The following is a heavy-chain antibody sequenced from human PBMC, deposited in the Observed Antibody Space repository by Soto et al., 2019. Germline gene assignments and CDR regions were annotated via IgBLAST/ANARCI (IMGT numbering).Heavy chain of an antibody. CDR3: ASEVVPAAMSTGIAAAGCFDY. D-gene: IGHD2-2*01. CDR1: GYTFTSYY. V-gene: IGHV1-46*03. J-gene: IGHJ4*02. Sequence: GASVKVSCKASGYTFTSYYMHWVRQAPGQGLEWMGIINPSGGSTSYAQKFQGRVTMTRDTSTSTVYMELSSLRSEDTAVYYCASEVVPAAMSTGIAAAGCFDYWGQGTLVTVSS. CDR2: INPSGGST.